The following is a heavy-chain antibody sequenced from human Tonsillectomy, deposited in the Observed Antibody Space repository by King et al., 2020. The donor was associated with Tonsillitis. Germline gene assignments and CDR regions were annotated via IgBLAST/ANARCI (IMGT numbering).Heavy chain of an antibody. V-gene: IGHV1-46*03. J-gene: IGHJ5*01. CDR3: GRVPGSLRAAPGSSTWFDS. D-gene: IGHD6-13*01. CDR2: INPSGGST. CDR1: GYTFTTYY. Sequence: QLVQSGAEVKTPGASVRVSCKASGYTFTTYYIHWVRQAPGQGLEWMGTINPSGGSTRYAENFQGRVTMTRDTSTSTVYMELSSLRSEDTAVYYCGRVPGSLRAAPGSSTWFDSWGQGTLVTVSS.